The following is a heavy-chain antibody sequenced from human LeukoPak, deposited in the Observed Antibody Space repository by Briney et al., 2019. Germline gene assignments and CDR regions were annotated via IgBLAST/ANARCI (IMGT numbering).Heavy chain of an antibody. J-gene: IGHJ4*02. CDR2: MNPNSGNT. Sequence: ASVKVSCKASGYTFTSYDINWVRQATGQGLEWMGWMNPNSGNTGYAQKFQGRVTMTRNTSISTAYMELGSLRSEDTAVYYCARGGVVVAAIPYWGQGTLVTVSS. D-gene: IGHD2-15*01. V-gene: IGHV1-8*01. CDR3: ARGGVVVAAIPY. CDR1: GYTFTSYD.